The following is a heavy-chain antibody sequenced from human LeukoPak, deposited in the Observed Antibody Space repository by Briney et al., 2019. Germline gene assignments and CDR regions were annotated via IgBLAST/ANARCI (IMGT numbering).Heavy chain of an antibody. CDR1: GVSISSYY. J-gene: IGHJ4*02. V-gene: IGHV4-59*01. D-gene: IGHD2-2*01. CDR2: ISYSGST. CDR3: ARGPAADTAY. Sequence: SETLSLACTVSGVSISSYYWSWIRQPPGKGLEWIGYISYSGSTNYTPSLKSRVTMSADTSKNQFSLELSSVTAADTAMYYCARGPAADTAYWGQGTLVTVSS.